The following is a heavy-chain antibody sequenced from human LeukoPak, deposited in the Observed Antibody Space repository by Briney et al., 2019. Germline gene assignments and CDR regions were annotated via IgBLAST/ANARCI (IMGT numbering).Heavy chain of an antibody. D-gene: IGHD2-15*01. V-gene: IGHV3-64*04. J-gene: IGHJ4*02. Sequence: GGSLRLSCSASGFTFSNYGMHWVRQAPGKGLEYVSAISSNGGSTYYADSVKGRFTISRDNAKNSLYLQMNSLRAEDTAVYYCARVRCSGGGCFYNFDYWGQGSLVTVSS. CDR3: ARVRCSGGGCFYNFDY. CDR2: ISSNGGST. CDR1: GFTFSNYG.